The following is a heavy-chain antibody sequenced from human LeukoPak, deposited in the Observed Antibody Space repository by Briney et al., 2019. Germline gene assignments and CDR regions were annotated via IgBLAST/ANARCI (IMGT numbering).Heavy chain of an antibody. V-gene: IGHV3-48*02. Sequence: GGSLRLSCAASGFTFSTYSMNWARQAPGKGLEWVSYISSSSSTIYYADSVKGRFTISRDNAKNSLYLQMNSLRDEDTAVYYCARGKVAYSSSWPIDYWGQGTLVTVSS. CDR1: GFTFSTYS. CDR3: ARGKVAYSSSWPIDY. J-gene: IGHJ4*02. CDR2: ISSSSSTI. D-gene: IGHD6-13*01.